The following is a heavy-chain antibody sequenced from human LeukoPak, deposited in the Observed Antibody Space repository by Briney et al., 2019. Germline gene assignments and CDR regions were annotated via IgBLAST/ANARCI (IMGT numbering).Heavy chain of an antibody. J-gene: IGHJ4*02. CDR3: ARRRLLWFGELSRTHFDY. D-gene: IGHD3-10*01. CDR1: GGSISSSSYY. Sequence: SETLSLTCTVSGGSISSSSYYWGWIRQPPGKGLEWIGSIYYSGSTYYNPSLKSRVTISVDTSKDQFSLKLSSVTAADTAAYYCARRRLLWFGELSRTHFDYWGQGTLVTVSS. CDR2: IYYSGST. V-gene: IGHV4-39*01.